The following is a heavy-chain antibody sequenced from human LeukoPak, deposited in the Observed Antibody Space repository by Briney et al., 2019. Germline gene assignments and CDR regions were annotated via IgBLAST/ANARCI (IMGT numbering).Heavy chain of an antibody. CDR3: AKDQSDFWSGYYYFDY. Sequence: GGSLRLSCAASGFTFSSYAMSWVRQAPGKGLEWVSAISGSGGSTYYADSVKGRFTISRDNSKNTLCLQMNSLRAEDTAVYYCAKDQSDFWSGYYYFDYWGQGTLVTVSS. CDR1: GFTFSSYA. V-gene: IGHV3-23*01. D-gene: IGHD3-3*01. CDR2: ISGSGGST. J-gene: IGHJ4*02.